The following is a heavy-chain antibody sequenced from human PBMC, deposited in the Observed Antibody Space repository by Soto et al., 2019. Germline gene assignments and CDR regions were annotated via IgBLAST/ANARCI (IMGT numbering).Heavy chain of an antibody. V-gene: IGHV3-33*01. Sequence: GGSLRLSCAASGFTFSSYGMHWVRQAPGKGLEWVAVIWYDGSNKYYADSVKGRFTISRDNSKNTLYLQMNSLRAEDTAVYYCARAYIIYYDSSRPLAYCGQGTLVPVSS. CDR1: GFTFSSYG. CDR3: ARAYIIYYDSSRPLAY. CDR2: IWYDGSNK. J-gene: IGHJ1*01. D-gene: IGHD3-22*01.